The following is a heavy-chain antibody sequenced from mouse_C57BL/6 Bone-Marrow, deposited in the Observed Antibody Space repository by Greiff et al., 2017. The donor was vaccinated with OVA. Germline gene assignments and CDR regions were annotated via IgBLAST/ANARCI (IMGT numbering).Heavy chain of an antibody. J-gene: IGHJ2*01. CDR2: IYHGSGST. CDR3: AGILYGYDGDY. Sequence: VQLQQPGAELVKPGASVKMSCKASGYTFTSYWITWVKQRPGQGLEWIGDIYHGSGSTNYTEKLKSTATLTVDTSSSTAYMQLSSLTSEDSAVYYCAGILYGYDGDYWGQGTTLTVSS. D-gene: IGHD2-2*01. V-gene: IGHV1-55*01. CDR1: GYTFTSYW.